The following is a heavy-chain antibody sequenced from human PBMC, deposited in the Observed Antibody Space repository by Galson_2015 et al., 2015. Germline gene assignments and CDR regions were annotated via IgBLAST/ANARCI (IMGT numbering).Heavy chain of an antibody. CDR3: ARDNGGYPPTSRRYFDY. V-gene: IGHV3-23*01. CDR2: ISAGGTTT. Sequence: SLRLSCAASGFTFNNCAMDWVRQAPGKGLEWVSVISAGGTTTAYADSVKGRFTISRDSSKNTLYLQMNSLRAEDTAVYYCARDNGGYPPTSRRYFDYWGQGILVTVSS. CDR1: GFTFNNCA. D-gene: IGHD1-26*01. J-gene: IGHJ4*02.